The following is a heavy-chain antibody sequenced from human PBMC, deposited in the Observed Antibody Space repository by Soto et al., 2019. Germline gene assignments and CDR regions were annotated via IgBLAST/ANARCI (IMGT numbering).Heavy chain of an antibody. D-gene: IGHD3-16*02. V-gene: IGHV4-31*03. CDR2: IYSSGRT. CDR3: ARMGLHLGELSRNWFDP. J-gene: IGHJ5*02. Sequence: QVQLQESGPGLVKPSQTLSLTCSLSGGSINSDEFYWTWIRQSPGKGLEWIGYIYSSGRTHYNPSLKSRINISLDTSNNLLSLRLSYVTAADTAVYYCARMGLHLGELSRNWFDPWGRGTLVTVSS. CDR1: GGSINSDEFY.